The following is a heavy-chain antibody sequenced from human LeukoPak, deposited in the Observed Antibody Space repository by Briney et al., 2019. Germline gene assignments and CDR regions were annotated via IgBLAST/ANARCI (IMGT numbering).Heavy chain of an antibody. CDR1: GYTFTSYG. CDR2: ISAYNGNT. CDR3: ARDYGGYYDSSGYPPPGY. J-gene: IGHJ4*02. Sequence: VASVKVSCKASGYTFTSYGISWVRQAPGQGLEWMGWISAYNGNTNYAQKFQGRVTMTTDTSTSTAYMELRSLRSDDTAVYYCARDYGGYYDSSGYPPPGYWGQGTLVTVSS. D-gene: IGHD3-22*01. V-gene: IGHV1-18*01.